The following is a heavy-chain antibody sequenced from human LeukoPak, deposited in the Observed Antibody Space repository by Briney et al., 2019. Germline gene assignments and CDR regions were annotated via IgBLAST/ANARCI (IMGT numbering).Heavy chain of an antibody. V-gene: IGHV3-33*01. J-gene: IGHJ4*02. CDR1: GFTFSSYG. CDR2: IWYDGSNK. D-gene: IGHD6-6*01. Sequence: PGGSLRLSCAASGFTFSSYGMHWVRQVPGKGLEWVAVIWYDGSNKYYADSVKGRFTISRDNAKNMLYLQMNSLRAEDTAVYYCARVSYSSSYYFDYWGQGTLVTVSS. CDR3: ARVSYSSSYYFDY.